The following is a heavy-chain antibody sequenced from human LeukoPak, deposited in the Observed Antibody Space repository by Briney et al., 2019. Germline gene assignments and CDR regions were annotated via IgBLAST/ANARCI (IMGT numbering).Heavy chain of an antibody. V-gene: IGHV3-9*01. J-gene: IGHJ4*02. CDR3: ARVAGIVEGYSYSY. D-gene: IGHD5-18*01. Sequence: PGGSLRLSCVASGFTFDDYAMHWVRQAPGKGLEWVSGISWNSGSIGYADSVKGRFTISRDNAKNSLYLQMNSLRAEDTAVYYCARVAGIVEGYSYSYWGQGTLVTVSS. CDR2: ISWNSGSI. CDR1: GFTFDDYA.